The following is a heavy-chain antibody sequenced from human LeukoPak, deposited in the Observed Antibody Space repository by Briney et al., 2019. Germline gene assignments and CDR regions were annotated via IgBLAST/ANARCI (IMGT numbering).Heavy chain of an antibody. CDR3: ARGRCSSTSCFPDY. V-gene: IGHV3-74*01. CDR1: GFTFSSYW. J-gene: IGHJ4*02. D-gene: IGHD2-2*01. Sequence: GGSLRLSCAASGFTFSSYWMHWVRQAPGKGLVWFSRINSDGSSTSYADSVKARLTISRDNAKNTLYLQMNSLRAEDTAVYYCARGRCSSTSCFPDYWGQGTLVTVSS. CDR2: INSDGSST.